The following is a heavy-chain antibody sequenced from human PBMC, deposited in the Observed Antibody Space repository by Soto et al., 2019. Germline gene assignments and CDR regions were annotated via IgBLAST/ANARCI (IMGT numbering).Heavy chain of an antibody. V-gene: IGHV4-61*08. CDR2: IYYSGST. CDR3: AKHGGYIGYYFDY. D-gene: IGHD2-15*01. CDR1: GGSISSGGCY. J-gene: IGHJ4*02. Sequence: SETLSLTCTVSGGSISSGGCYWSWIRQHPGKGLEWIGYIYYSGSTNYNPSLKSRVTISVDTSKNQFSLKLSSVTAADTAVYYCAKHGGYIGYYFDYWGQGTLVTVSS.